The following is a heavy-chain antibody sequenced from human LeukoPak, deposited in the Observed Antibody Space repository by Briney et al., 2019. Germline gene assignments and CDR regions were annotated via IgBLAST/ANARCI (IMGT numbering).Heavy chain of an antibody. V-gene: IGHV1-18*01. CDR3: ARAGKYYYDSSGYYP. Sequence: ASVKVSCKASGYTFTSYGISWVRQAPGQGLEWMGWISAYNGNTNYAQKLQGRVTMTTDTSTSTAYMELRSLRSDDTAVYYCARAGKYYYDSSGYYPWGQGTLVTVSS. J-gene: IGHJ5*02. CDR2: ISAYNGNT. D-gene: IGHD3-22*01. CDR1: GYTFTSYG.